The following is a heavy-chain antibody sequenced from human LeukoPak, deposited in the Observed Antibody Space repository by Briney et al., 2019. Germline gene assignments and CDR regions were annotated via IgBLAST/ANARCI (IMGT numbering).Heavy chain of an antibody. CDR1: GYSFTSYW. J-gene: IGHJ5*02. CDR2: IYPGDSDT. Sequence: NAGESLKISCKGSGYSFTSYWIGWVRQMPGKGLEWMGIIYPGDSDTRYSPSFQGQVTISADKSISTAYLQWSSLKASDTAMYYCVRQKYVDYYGSGSYYLAWFDPWGQGTLVTVSS. D-gene: IGHD3-10*01. CDR3: VRQKYVDYYGSGSYYLAWFDP. V-gene: IGHV5-51*01.